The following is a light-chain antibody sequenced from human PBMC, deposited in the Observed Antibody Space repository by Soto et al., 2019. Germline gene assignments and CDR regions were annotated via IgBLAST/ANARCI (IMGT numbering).Light chain of an antibody. CDR3: MQGSHLPPIT. V-gene: IGKV2-30*02. CDR1: QSLVHRDGNTY. Sequence: DVVVTQSPLSLPVTLGQAASISCRSSQSLVHRDGNTYLSWFRQRPGQSPRRLIYKVSNREAGVPDRVSGSRSGTHFTLTISRVEAEDVGLYYCMQGSHLPPITFGQGTRLEIK. CDR2: KVS. J-gene: IGKJ5*01.